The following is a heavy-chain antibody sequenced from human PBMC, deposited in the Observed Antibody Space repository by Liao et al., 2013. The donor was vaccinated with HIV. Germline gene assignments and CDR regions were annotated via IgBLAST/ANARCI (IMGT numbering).Heavy chain of an antibody. CDR3: AREWLRLRGLFDY. J-gene: IGHJ4*02. Sequence: QLLESGPGLVKPWETLSLSCTVSGGSIRSSSYYWGWIRQPPGKGLEWIGSMYYSGSTNYNPSLKNRVTMSIDASRAQFSLRLSSVTAADTAVYFCAREWLRLRGLFDYWGQGTPVTVSS. D-gene: IGHD5-12*01. V-gene: IGHV4-39*07. CDR2: MYYSGST. CDR1: GGSIRSSSYY.